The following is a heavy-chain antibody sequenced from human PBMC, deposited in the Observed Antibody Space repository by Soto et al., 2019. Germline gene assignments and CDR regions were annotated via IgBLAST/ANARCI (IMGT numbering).Heavy chain of an antibody. CDR2: IYHTGST. CDR1: GGSISSTNC. CDR3: ARKDYGDYRWFDP. Sequence: PSETLSLTCVVSGGSISSTNCWTWVRQTPGKGLEWIGEIYHTGSTKYNPSLKNRVTISLDKSKNQFSLKLNSVTAADTAVYYCARKDYGDYRWFDPWGQGTLVTVSS. D-gene: IGHD4-17*01. V-gene: IGHV4-4*02. J-gene: IGHJ5*02.